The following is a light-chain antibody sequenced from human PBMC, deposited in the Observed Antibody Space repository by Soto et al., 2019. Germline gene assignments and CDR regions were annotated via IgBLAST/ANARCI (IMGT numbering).Light chain of an antibody. CDR1: QIITTW. Sequence: DIQMTQSPSSLSASVGDRVTITCRASQIITTWLAWYQQKQGKAPKLLIYRASNLVNGVPSRFSGSGSRTESPLTISGLQPDDFSIYYFQQDETYSCTFGPGTKVDL. CDR2: RAS. V-gene: IGKV1-5*03. CDR3: QQDETYSCT. J-gene: IGKJ3*01.